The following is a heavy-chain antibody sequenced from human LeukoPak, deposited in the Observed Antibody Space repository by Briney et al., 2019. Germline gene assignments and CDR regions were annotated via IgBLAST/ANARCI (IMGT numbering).Heavy chain of an antibody. CDR3: AREWKAPAGGYTFDI. CDR2: IIPIFGTA. D-gene: IGHD6-13*01. CDR1: GGTFSSYA. Sequence: SVKVSCKASGGTFSSYAISWVRQAPGQGLEWMGGIIPIFGTANYAQKFQGRVTITADESTSTAYMELSSLRSEDTAVYYCAREWKAPAGGYTFDIWGQGTMVTVSS. V-gene: IGHV1-69*13. J-gene: IGHJ3*02.